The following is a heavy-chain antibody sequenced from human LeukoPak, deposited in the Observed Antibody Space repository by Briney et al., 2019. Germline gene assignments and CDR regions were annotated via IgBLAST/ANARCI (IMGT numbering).Heavy chain of an antibody. D-gene: IGHD2-2*01. CDR1: GGTFSSYA. J-gene: IGHJ1*01. Sequence: SVKVSCKASGGTFSSYAISWVRQAPGQGLEWMGRIIPILGIANYAQKFQGRATITADKSTSTAYMELSSLRSEDTAVYYCASLITTAEYFQHWGQGTLVTVSS. V-gene: IGHV1-69*04. CDR2: IIPILGIA. CDR3: ASLITTAEYFQH.